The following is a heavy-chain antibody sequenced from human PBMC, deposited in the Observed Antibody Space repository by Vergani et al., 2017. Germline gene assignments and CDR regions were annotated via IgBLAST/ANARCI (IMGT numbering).Heavy chain of an antibody. CDR3: IWVQRAVGAPTDYYYYLDV. Sequence: QVQLVESGGGVVQPGRSLRLSCAASGFTFNQYGMHWVRQAPGKGLEWVAVTWYDGNNKQYADSVKGRFTISRDNSKSTMYLQMNSLRDEDTGVYYCIWVQRAVGAPTDYYYYLDVWGKGTTVTVSS. CDR1: GFTFNQYG. D-gene: IGHD1-26*01. J-gene: IGHJ6*03. V-gene: IGHV3-33*01. CDR2: TWYDGNNK.